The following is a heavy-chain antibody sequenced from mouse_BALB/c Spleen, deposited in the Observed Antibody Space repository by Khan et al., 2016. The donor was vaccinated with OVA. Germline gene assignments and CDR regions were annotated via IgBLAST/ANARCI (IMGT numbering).Heavy chain of an antibody. Sequence: QVQLQQSGAELVRPGSSVKISCKASGYAFSNYLMNWVKQGPGQGLEWIGQIYPGDGNTNYNGQFKDKATLTADNSSTTAYMQLSSLTSEDSAVYFCARSGYDYFAYWGQGTLVTVSA. CDR1: GYAFSNYL. V-gene: IGHV1-80*01. CDR2: IYPGDGNT. CDR3: ARSGYDYFAY. J-gene: IGHJ3*01. D-gene: IGHD2-14*01.